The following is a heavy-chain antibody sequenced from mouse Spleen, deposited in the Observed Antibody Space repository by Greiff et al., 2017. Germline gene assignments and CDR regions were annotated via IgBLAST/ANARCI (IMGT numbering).Heavy chain of an antibody. CDR2: IWRGGST. CDR3: AKKGGKGGAMDY. V-gene: IGHV2-5*01. J-gene: IGHJ4*01. CDR1: GFSLTSYG. Sequence: QVQLQQSGPGLVQPSQSLSITCTVSGFSLTSYGVHWVRQSPGKGLEWLGVIWRGGSTDYNAAFMSRLSITKDNSKSQVFFKMNSLQADDTAIYSCAKKGGKGGAMDYWGQGTSVTVSS.